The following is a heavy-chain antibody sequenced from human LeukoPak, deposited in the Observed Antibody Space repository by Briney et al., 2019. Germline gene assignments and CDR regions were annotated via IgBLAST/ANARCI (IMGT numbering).Heavy chain of an antibody. D-gene: IGHD3-22*01. J-gene: IGHJ2*01. Sequence: PSQTLSLTCTVSGGSISSGDYYWSWIRQPPGKGLEWIGYIYYSGSTYYNPSLKSRVTTSVDTSKNQFSLKLSSVTAADTAVYYWARDDYYDSSGSQSNWYFDLWGRGTLVTVSS. V-gene: IGHV4-30-4*01. CDR2: IYYSGST. CDR1: GGSISSGDYY. CDR3: ARDDYYDSSGSQSNWYFDL.